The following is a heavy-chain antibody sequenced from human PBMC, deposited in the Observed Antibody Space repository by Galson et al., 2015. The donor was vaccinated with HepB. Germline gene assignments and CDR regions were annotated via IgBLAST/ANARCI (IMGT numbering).Heavy chain of an antibody. V-gene: IGHV3-23*01. Sequence: SLRLSCAASGFTFTRYTMGWVRQAPGKGLKWVSSISVSGDISYYEDSVKGRFTISRDNSKKMVYLQMNGLRAEDTAVYYWSKVAILGATPHYFDYLGQGTLVTVSS. CDR2: ISVSGDIS. J-gene: IGHJ4*02. CDR3: SKVAILGATPHYFDY. D-gene: IGHD3-16*01. CDR1: GFTFTRYT.